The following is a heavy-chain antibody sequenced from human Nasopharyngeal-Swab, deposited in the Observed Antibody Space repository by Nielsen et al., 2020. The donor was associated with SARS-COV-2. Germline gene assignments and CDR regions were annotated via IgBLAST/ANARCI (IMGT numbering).Heavy chain of an antibody. V-gene: IGHV5-10-1*04. Sequence: GESLKISCKGSGYSFTSYWISWVRQMPGKGLEWMGRIDPSDSYTNYSPSFQGQVTISADKSISTAYLQWSSLKASDTAMYYCARSRGNSGSSWDYDAFDIWGQGTMVTVSS. CDR1: GYSFTSYW. CDR2: IDPSDSYT. J-gene: IGHJ3*02. D-gene: IGHD6-13*01. CDR3: ARSRGNSGSSWDYDAFDI.